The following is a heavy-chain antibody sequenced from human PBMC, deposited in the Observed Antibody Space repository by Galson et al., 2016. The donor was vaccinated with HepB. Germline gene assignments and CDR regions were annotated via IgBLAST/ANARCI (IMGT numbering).Heavy chain of an antibody. CDR1: GYNFITYG. Sequence: SVKVSCKASGYNFITYGMHWVRQAPGQRLEWMGWIHAGNGDTIYAQKFQGRVTFTRDTSANTVYLDLSSLTSEDTAIYYCVRDEVPGPYYFEYWGQGILVTVAS. CDR2: IHAGNGDT. J-gene: IGHJ4*02. V-gene: IGHV1-3*01. CDR3: VRDEVPGPYYFEY. D-gene: IGHD3-16*01.